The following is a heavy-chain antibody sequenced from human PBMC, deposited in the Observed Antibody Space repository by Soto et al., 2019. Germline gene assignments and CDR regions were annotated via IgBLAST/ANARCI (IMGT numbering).Heavy chain of an antibody. Sequence: GGSLRLSCAASGFTFSRYAMSWVRQAPGKGLEWVSAISGSGGSTYYADSVKGRFTISRDNSKNTLYLQMNSLRAEDTAVYYCAKFIAPRSNYYYGMDVWGQGTTVTVSS. CDR1: GFTFSRYA. J-gene: IGHJ6*02. CDR3: AKFIAPRSNYYYGMDV. D-gene: IGHD6-13*01. V-gene: IGHV3-23*01. CDR2: ISGSGGST.